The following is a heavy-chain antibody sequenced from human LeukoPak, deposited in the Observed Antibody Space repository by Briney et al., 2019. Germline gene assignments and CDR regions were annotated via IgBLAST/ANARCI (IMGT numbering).Heavy chain of an antibody. CDR2: ISPSGDIL. Sequence: GGTLRLSCAASGFTFSSHGMNWVRQAPGKGLEWVSGISPSGDILYYADSVKGQFTISRDNSKNTVYLQMNSLRAEDTAVYYCARPGRGPYYYYMDVWGKGTTVTISS. V-gene: IGHV3-23*01. CDR1: GFTFSSHG. CDR3: ARPGRGPYYYYMDV. J-gene: IGHJ6*03. D-gene: IGHD3-10*01.